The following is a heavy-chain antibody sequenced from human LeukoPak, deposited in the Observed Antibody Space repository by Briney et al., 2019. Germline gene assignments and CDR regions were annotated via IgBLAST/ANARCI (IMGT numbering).Heavy chain of an antibody. J-gene: IGHJ3*02. D-gene: IGHD1-26*01. CDR2: IYYSGST. CDR1: GGSISSYY. Sequence: PSETLSLTCTISGGSISSYYWSWIRQAPGKGLEWIAYIYYSGSTNYNPSLKSRVTISVDTSKNHFSLKLNSVTAADTAVYYCARGAPAEAFDIWGQGTMVTVSS. CDR3: ARGAPAEAFDI. V-gene: IGHV4-59*01.